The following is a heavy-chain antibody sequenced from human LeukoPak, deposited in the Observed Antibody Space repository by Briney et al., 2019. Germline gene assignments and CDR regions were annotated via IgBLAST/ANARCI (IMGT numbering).Heavy chain of an antibody. CDR2: IWYDGSSK. V-gene: IGHV3-33*01. CDR1: GFTFNSYD. CDR3: ARDPPTRQYTNSFSLDY. D-gene: IGHD6-13*01. Sequence: PGRSLRLSCAASGFTFNSYDMHWIRQAPGKGLEWVALIWYDGSSKSYPDSVKGRFTISRDNSKNTLYLQLNSLRADDTAVYYCARDPPTRQYTNSFSLDYWGQGTLVTVSS. J-gene: IGHJ4*02.